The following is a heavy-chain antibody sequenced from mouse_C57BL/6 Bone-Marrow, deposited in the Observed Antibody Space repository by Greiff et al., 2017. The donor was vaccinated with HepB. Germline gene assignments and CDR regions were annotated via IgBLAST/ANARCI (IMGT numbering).Heavy chain of an antibody. V-gene: IGHV1-42*01. CDR1: GYSFTGYY. CDR2: INPSTGGT. CDR3: ARVNYSNYGFAY. D-gene: IGHD2-5*01. J-gene: IGHJ3*01. Sequence: VQLKQSGPELVKPGASVKISCKASGYSFTGYYMNWVKQSPEKSLEWIGEINPSTGGTTYNQKFRAKATLTVDKSSSTAYMQLKSLTSEDSAVYYCARVNYSNYGFAYWGQGTLVTVSA.